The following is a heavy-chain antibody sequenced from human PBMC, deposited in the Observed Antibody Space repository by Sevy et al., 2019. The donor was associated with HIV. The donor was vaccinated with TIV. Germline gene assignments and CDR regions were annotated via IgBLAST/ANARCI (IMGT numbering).Heavy chain of an antibody. J-gene: IGHJ4*02. D-gene: IGHD2-21*02. CDR1: GFSVSDND. CDR3: ARFSGLLRDF. CDR2: MYHGGSI. V-gene: IGHV3-66*01. Sequence: GGSLRLSCAASGFSVSDNDMNWVRQAPGKGLEWVSLMYHGGSILYADSVRVRFFTSRDKSKNTLYLQMNSLRGEDTAVYYCARFSGLLRDFWGQGTLVTVSS.